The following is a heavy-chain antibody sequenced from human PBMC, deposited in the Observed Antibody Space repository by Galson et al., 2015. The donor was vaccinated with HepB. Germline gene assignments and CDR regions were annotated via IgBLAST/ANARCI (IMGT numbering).Heavy chain of an antibody. CDR2: IDWDDDK. V-gene: IGHV2-70*01. D-gene: IGHD6-19*01. J-gene: IGHJ4*02. CDR3: ARILYSSGWYYFDY. Sequence: PALVKPTQTLTLTCTFSGFSLSTSGMCVSWIRQPPGKALEWLALIDWDDDKYYSTSLKTRLTISKDTSKNQVVLTMTNMDPVDTATYYCARILYSSGWYYFDYWGQGTLVTVSS. CDR1: GFSLSTSGMC.